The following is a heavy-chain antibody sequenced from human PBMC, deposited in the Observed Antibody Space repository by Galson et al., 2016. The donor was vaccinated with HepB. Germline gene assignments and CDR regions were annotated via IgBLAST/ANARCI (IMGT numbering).Heavy chain of an antibody. Sequence: WIGYFYYSGTTYYNPSLKSRSTISVDTSKNQFSLKLSSVTAADTAVYYCARVHLGSNWSNNWFDPWGQGTLVTVSS. J-gene: IGHJ5*02. D-gene: IGHD6-13*01. V-gene: IGHV4-30-4*01. CDR2: FYYSGTT. CDR3: ARVHLGSNWSNNWFDP.